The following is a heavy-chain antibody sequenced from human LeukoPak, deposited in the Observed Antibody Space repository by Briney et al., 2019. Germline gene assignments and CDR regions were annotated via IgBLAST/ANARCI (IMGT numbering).Heavy chain of an antibody. CDR2: INSKANSYAT. CDR1: GFTFSGSA. V-gene: IGHV3-73*01. D-gene: IGHD3-10*01. Sequence: GGSLKLSCAASGFTFSGSAMHWVRQASGKGLEWVGRINSKANSYATAYAASVKGRFPISRDDSKHTAYLQMNTLKTEDTPVYYCIQGITMVRGVTSPDYWGQGTLVPVSS. CDR3: IQGITMVRGVTSPDY. J-gene: IGHJ4*02.